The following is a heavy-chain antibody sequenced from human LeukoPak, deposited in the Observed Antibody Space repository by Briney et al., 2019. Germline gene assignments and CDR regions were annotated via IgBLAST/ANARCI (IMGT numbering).Heavy chain of an antibody. CDR3: ARTTTGGYYYYYYMDV. CDR1: GGSFSGYY. Sequence: PSETLSLTCAVYGGSFSGYYWSWIRQPPGKGLEWIGYVYTSGSTLYNPSLNSRVTISIDTSRNHFSLRLTSVTAADTAVFYCARTTTGGYYYYYYMDVWGKGATVTVSS. J-gene: IGHJ6*03. D-gene: IGHD1-26*01. V-gene: IGHV4-4*09. CDR2: VYTSGST.